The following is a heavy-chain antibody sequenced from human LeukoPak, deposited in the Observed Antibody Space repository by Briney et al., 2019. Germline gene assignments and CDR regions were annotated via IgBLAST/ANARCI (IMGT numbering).Heavy chain of an antibody. CDR3: ARVPGYCSSTSCYGNYYYYYYGMDD. D-gene: IGHD2-2*03. J-gene: IGHJ6*04. V-gene: IGHV1-69*06. CDR1: GGTFSSYA. Sequence: SVKVSCKASGGTFSSYAISWVRQAPGQGLEWMGGIIPIFGTANYAQKFQGRVTITADKSTSTAYMELSSLRSEDTAVYYCARVPGYCSSTSCYGNYYYYYYGMDDWGKGTTVTVSS. CDR2: IIPIFGTA.